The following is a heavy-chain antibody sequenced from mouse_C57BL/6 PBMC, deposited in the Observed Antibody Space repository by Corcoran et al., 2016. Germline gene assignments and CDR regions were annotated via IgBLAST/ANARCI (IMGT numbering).Heavy chain of an antibody. J-gene: IGHJ2*01. CDR3: ARGDWEFDY. CDR1: GYTFTDYN. D-gene: IGHD4-1*01. V-gene: IGHV1-18*01. Sequence: EVQLQQSGPELVKPGASVKIPCKASGYTFTDYNMDWVKQSHGKSLEWIGDINPYNGGTSYNQKFKGKATLTVDKSSSTAYMELNSLTSEDSAVYYCARGDWEFDYWGQGTTLTVSS. CDR2: INPYNGGT.